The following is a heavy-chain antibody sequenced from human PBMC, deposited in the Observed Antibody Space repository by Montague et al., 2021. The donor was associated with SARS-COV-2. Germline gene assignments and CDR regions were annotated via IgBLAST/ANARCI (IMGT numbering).Heavy chain of an antibody. D-gene: IGHD3-16*01. V-gene: IGHV4-4*02. J-gene: IGHJ5*02. CDR1: GGSVSSDNW. Sequence: SETLSLTCSVSGGSVSSDNWWTCVRQPPGKGLEWIGDIYHSGTTYYSSSLKSRLTISLDKSKNQFSLKLMSVTAADTAVYYCALPLGGARFDPWGQGTLVIVSS. CDR3: ALPLGGARFDP. CDR2: IYHSGTT.